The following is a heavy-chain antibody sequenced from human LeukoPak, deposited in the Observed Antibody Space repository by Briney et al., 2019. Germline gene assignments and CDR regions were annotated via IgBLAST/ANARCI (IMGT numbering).Heavy chain of an antibody. CDR2: ISYDGSNK. J-gene: IGHJ4*02. CDR1: GFTFSSYG. V-gene: IGHV3-30*18. CDR3: AKGRQQLVKPVPNY. D-gene: IGHD6-13*01. Sequence: GGSRRPSCAASGFTFSSYGMHWVRQAPGKGLEWVAVISYDGSNKYYADSVKGRFTISRDNSKNTLYLQMNSLRAEDTAVYYCAKGRQQLVKPVPNYWGQGTLVTVSS.